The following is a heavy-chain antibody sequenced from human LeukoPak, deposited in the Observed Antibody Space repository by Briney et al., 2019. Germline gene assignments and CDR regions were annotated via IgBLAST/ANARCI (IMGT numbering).Heavy chain of an antibody. D-gene: IGHD6-13*01. Sequence: GGSLRLSCVASGFTFSSYNMNWVRQAPGKGLEWVSFIYSDNTHYSDSVKGRFTISRDNSKNTLYLQMNSLRAEDTAVYYCARGGGSGRYGLPFDSWGQGTLVTVSS. J-gene: IGHJ4*02. CDR2: IYSDNT. CDR1: GFTFSSYN. CDR3: ARGGGSGRYGLPFDS. V-gene: IGHV3-53*01.